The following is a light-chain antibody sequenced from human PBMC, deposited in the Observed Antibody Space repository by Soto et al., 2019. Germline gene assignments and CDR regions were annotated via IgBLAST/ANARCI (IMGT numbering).Light chain of an antibody. Sequence: EIVMTQSPATLSVSPGERATLSCRASQSVSSRLAWYQQKPGQAPRLLIYRTSTRATGIPARFSGSGSGTEFTLTISSLQSEDFAVYYGQHYYDWPPYTFGQGTKLEI. CDR1: QSVSSR. CDR3: QHYYDWPPYT. V-gene: IGKV3-15*01. J-gene: IGKJ2*01. CDR2: RTS.